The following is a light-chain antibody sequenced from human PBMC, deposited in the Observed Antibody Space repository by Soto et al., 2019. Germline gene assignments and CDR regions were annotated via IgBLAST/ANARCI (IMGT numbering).Light chain of an antibody. CDR3: SSYEGSYNSWV. J-gene: IGLJ2*01. CDR1: SSDVGGYNY. Sequence: QSVLTQPPSASGSPGQSVTISCTGASSDVGGYNYVSWYQQHPGKAPKLMIYEVSKRPSGVPDRFSGSKSGNTASLTVSGLQAEDEADYYCSSYEGSYNSWVFCGGTKLTVL. CDR2: EVS. V-gene: IGLV2-8*01.